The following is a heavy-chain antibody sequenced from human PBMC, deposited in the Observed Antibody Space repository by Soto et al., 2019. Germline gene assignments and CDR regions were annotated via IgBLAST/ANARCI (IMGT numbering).Heavy chain of an antibody. J-gene: IGHJ6*02. Sequence: GGSLRLSCAASGFTFSSYAMSWVRQAPGKGLEWVSAISGSGGSTYYADSVKGRFTISRDNSKNTLYLQMNSLRAEDTAVYYCARSIGMYYGMDVWGQGTTVTVSS. CDR1: GFTFSSYA. CDR3: ARSIGMYYGMDV. V-gene: IGHV3-23*01. D-gene: IGHD1-20*01. CDR2: ISGSGGST.